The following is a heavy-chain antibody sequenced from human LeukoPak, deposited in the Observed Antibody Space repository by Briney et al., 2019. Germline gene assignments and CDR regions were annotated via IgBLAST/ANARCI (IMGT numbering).Heavy chain of an antibody. V-gene: IGHV3-48*01. J-gene: IGHJ4*02. CDR3: ARSVEGSFDY. D-gene: IGHD6-19*01. CDR2: INAHRTI. CDR1: GFTFSSYS. Sequence: GGSLRLSGAASGFTFSSYSMNWVRQAPGKGLEWISYINAHRTIYYADSVEGRFTISRDNAKNSAYLQLNSLRVEDTAMYYCARSVEGSFDYWGQGTLVTVSS.